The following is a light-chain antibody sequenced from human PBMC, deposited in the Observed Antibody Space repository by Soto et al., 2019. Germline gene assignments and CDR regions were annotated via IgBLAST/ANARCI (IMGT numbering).Light chain of an antibody. CDR3: SSFTSRVTFNYV. CDR1: SSDVGAYNY. Sequence: QSALAQPASVSGSPGQSITISCTGTSSDVGAYNYISWYQQYPGTAPKIMIYEVSSRPSGVSHRFSGSKSGNTASLTISGLQPEDQADYYCSSFTSRVTFNYVFGTGTKVTVL. CDR2: EVS. V-gene: IGLV2-14*01. J-gene: IGLJ1*01.